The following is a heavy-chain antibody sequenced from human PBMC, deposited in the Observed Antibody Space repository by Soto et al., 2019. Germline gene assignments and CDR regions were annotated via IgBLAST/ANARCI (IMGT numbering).Heavy chain of an antibody. CDR1: GFTFSSYW. CDR2: ITQDGSEK. D-gene: IGHD3-9*01. J-gene: IGHJ5*02. Sequence: GGSLRLSCAASGFTFSSYWMSWVRQAPGKGLEWVANITQDGSEKYYVDSVKGRFTISRDNAKNSLYLQMNSLRAEDTAVYYCARVAYYDILTGYQYPHPMGQGTLVTVSS. V-gene: IGHV3-7*01. CDR3: ARVAYYDILTGYQYPHP.